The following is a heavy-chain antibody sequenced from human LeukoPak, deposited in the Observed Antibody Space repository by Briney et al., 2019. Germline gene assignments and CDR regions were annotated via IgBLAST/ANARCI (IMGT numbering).Heavy chain of an antibody. J-gene: IGHJ4*02. Sequence: PGGSLRLSCAASGFTFSSYAMSWVRQAPGKGLEWVSAISGSGGSTYYADSVKGRFTISRDNSKNTLYLQMNSLRAEDTAVYYCAKDGPTITMIVVVYFDYWGQGTLVTVSS. CDR3: AKDGPTITMIVVVYFDY. D-gene: IGHD3-22*01. V-gene: IGHV3-23*01. CDR1: GFTFSSYA. CDR2: ISGSGGST.